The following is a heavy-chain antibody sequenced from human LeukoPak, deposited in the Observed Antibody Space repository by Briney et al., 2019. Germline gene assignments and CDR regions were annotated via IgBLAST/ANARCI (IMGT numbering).Heavy chain of an antibody. V-gene: IGHV1-2*06. CDR3: ARDLTMVRGVIYYFDY. Sequence: ASVKVSCKASGYTFTGYYMHWVRQAPGQGLEWMGRINPNSGGTNYAQKLQGRVTVTTDTSTSTAYMELRSLRSDDTAVYYCARDLTMVRGVIYYFDYWGQGTLVTVSS. D-gene: IGHD3-10*01. J-gene: IGHJ4*02. CDR1: GYTFTGYY. CDR2: INPNSGGT.